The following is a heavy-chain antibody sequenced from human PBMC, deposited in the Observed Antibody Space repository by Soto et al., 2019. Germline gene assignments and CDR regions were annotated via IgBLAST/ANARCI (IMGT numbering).Heavy chain of an antibody. CDR1: GFTFSSYE. J-gene: IGHJ6*02. CDR3: ARGGKEQLGGMGV. CDR2: ISSSGSTI. Sequence: PGGSLRLSCAASGFTFSSYEMNWVRQAPGKGLEWVSYISSSGSTIYYADSVKGRLTISRDNAKNSLYLQMNSLRAEDTAVYYCARGGKEQLGGMGVWGQGTTITVSS. D-gene: IGHD6-6*01. V-gene: IGHV3-48*03.